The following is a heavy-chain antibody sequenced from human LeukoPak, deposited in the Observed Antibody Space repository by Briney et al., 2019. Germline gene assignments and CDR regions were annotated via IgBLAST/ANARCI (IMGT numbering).Heavy chain of an antibody. D-gene: IGHD6-19*01. CDR3: ARPRIAVAVGRWFDP. CDR1: GGSFSGYY. J-gene: IGHJ5*02. CDR2: INHSGST. V-gene: IGHV4-34*01. Sequence: SETLSLTCAVYGGSFSGYYWSWIRQPPGKGLEWIGEINHSGSTNYNPSLKSRVTISVDTSKNQFSLKLSSVTAADTAVYYCARPRIAVAVGRWFDPWGQGTLVTVSS.